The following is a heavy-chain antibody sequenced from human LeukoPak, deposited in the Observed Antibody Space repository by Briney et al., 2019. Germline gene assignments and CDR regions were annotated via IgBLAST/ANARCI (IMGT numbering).Heavy chain of an antibody. Sequence: ASVKVSCKASGYTLTGYYMHWVRQAPGQGLEWMGWINPNSGGTNYAQKFQGRVTMTRDTSISTAYMELSRLRSDDTAVYYCARERDGSIAAAGFDPWGQGTLVTVSS. J-gene: IGHJ5*02. CDR3: ARERDGSIAAAGFDP. CDR2: INPNSGGT. D-gene: IGHD6-13*01. CDR1: GYTLTGYY. V-gene: IGHV1-2*02.